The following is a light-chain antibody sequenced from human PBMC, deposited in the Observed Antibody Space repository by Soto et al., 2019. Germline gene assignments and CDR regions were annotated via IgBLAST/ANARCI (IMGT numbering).Light chain of an antibody. CDR3: HHRSNWPPEDT. V-gene: IGKV3-11*01. J-gene: IGKJ2*01. CDR1: QPINTY. CDR2: DAS. Sequence: ETLLTQSPATLSLTPGESATLSCRASQPINTYLAWYQQKSGQSPRLVIYDASNRATDIPARFSASGFGTDFTLTISKLEPEDCGIYYCHHRSNWPPEDTFGQGTKLEIK.